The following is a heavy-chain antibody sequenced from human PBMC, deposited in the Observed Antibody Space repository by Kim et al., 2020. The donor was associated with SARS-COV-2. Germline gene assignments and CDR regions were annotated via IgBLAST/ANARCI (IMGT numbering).Heavy chain of an antibody. CDR3: AKIAVAADGDY. J-gene: IGHJ4*02. V-gene: IGHV3-9*01. CDR2: ISWNSGSI. D-gene: IGHD6-19*01. CDR1: GFTFDDYA. Sequence: SLRLSCAASGFTFDDYAMHWVRQAPGKGLEWVSGISWNSGSIGYADSVKGRFTISRDNAKNSLYLQMNSLRAEDTALYYCAKIAVAADGDYWGQGTLVTVSS.